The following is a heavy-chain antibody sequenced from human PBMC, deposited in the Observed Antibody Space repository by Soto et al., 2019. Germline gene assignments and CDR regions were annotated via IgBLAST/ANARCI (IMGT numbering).Heavy chain of an antibody. Sequence: QVQLVESGGGVVQPGRSLRLSCAASGFTFSSYGMHWVRQAPGKGLEWVAVIWYDGSNKYYADSVKGRFTISRDNSKNTLYLQMNSRRAEDTAVYYCARDGPHYGDYAFDLWGRGTLVTVSS. D-gene: IGHD4-17*01. CDR2: IWYDGSNK. J-gene: IGHJ2*01. CDR3: ARDGPHYGDYAFDL. V-gene: IGHV3-33*01. CDR1: GFTFSSYG.